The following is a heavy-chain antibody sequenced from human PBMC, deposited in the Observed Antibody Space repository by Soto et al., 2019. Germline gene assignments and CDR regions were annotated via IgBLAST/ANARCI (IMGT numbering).Heavy chain of an antibody. CDR1: GFTFSNAW. CDR3: TTATYYDFWSGSSSGDY. Sequence: EVQLVESGGGLVKPGGSLRLSCAASGFTFSNAWMNWVRQAPGKGLEWVGRIKSKTDGGTTDYAAPVKGRFTSSRDDSKNTLYLQMNSLKTEDTAVYYCTTATYYDFWSGSSSGDYWGQGTLVTVSS. J-gene: IGHJ4*02. D-gene: IGHD3-3*01. CDR2: IKSKTDGGTT. V-gene: IGHV3-15*07.